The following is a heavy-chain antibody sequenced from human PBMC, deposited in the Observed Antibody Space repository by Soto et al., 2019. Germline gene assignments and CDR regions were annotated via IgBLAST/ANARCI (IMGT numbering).Heavy chain of an antibody. CDR1: GYTCTSYG. V-gene: IGHV1-18*01. Sequence: AAVKVSCKASGYTCTSYGSSWVRQAPGQGLEWMGWISAYNGNTNYAQKLQGRVTMTTDTSTSTAYMELRSLRSDDTAVYYCARVKGSGYHNWFDPWGQGTLVTSPQ. CDR2: ISAYNGNT. J-gene: IGHJ5*02. CDR3: ARVKGSGYHNWFDP. D-gene: IGHD3-22*01.